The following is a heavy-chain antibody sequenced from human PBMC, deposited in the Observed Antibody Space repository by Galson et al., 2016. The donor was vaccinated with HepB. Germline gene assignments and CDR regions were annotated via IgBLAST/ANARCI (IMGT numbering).Heavy chain of an antibody. V-gene: IGHV3-21*01. CDR1: GFSFSSYG. J-gene: IGHJ3*02. CDR2: ISSSSRYI. D-gene: IGHD3-3*01. CDR3: ARGHYDFWSGPSRRAFDI. Sequence: SLRLSCAASGFSFSSYGMNWVRQAPGKGLEWASSISSSSRYIYYADSLKGRFTISRDNAKNSLYLQMNSLRAEDTAVYYCARGHYDFWSGPSRRAFDIWGQGTMVTVSS.